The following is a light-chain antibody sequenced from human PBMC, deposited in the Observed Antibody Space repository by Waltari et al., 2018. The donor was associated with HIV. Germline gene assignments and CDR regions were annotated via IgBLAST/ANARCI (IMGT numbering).Light chain of an antibody. Sequence: SFVLTQPPSISVAPGQTARITCGQDNIGSKSVHWYQQKPGQAPVLVVYDVRDRPSRIPERFSGSNSGNTATLTISRVEAGDEADYFCQVWDSSSDHPYVFGSGTKVTVL. J-gene: IGLJ1*01. CDR1: NIGSKS. V-gene: IGLV3-21*02. CDR3: QVWDSSSDHPYV. CDR2: DVR.